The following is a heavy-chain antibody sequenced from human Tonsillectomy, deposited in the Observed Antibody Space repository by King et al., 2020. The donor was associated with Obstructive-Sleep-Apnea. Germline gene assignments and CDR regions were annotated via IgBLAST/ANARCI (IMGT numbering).Heavy chain of an antibody. Sequence: QITLKESGPTLVKPTQTLTLTCTFSGFSLTTGGVAVAWIRQPPGKALEWLALIYWDDDKRYKPSLNRRLTLTRDTSKQQVVLTVTDMDPLDTGTYFCAHRSIAAAGRYYFDYWGQGTLVTVSS. D-gene: IGHD6-13*01. J-gene: IGHJ4*02. CDR2: IYWDDDK. CDR1: GFSLTTGGVA. V-gene: IGHV2-5*02. CDR3: AHRSIAAAGRYYFDY.